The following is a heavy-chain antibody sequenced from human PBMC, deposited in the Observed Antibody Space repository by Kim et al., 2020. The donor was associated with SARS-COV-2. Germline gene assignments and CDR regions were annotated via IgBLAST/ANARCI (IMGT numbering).Heavy chain of an antibody. CDR2: IRHDESEK. J-gene: IGHJ4*02. V-gene: IGHV3-7*01. CDR1: GFTFSSSW. Sequence: GGSLRLSCAASGFTFSSSWMTWVRQAPGKGLEWVANIRHDESEKNYVDSSKGRFSISRDNAKNSLYLQMNSLRAEDTAVYYCVKGGWFGLCWREGILVTVPS. D-gene: IGHD3-10*01. CDR3: VKGGWFGLC.